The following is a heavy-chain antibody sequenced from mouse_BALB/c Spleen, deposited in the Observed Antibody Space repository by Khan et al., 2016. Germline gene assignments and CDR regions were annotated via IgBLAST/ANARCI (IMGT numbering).Heavy chain of an antibody. V-gene: IGHV14-3*02. Sequence: VQLQQSGAELVKPGASVKLSCTASGFNIKDTYMYWVKQRPEQGLEWIGRIDPANGNTKYDPKFQGKATITADTSSNTAYLQLSSLTSEDTAVYYCARRGYDGYYVFAYWGQGTLVTVSA. D-gene: IGHD2-3*01. CDR1: GFNIKDTY. J-gene: IGHJ3*01. CDR2: IDPANGNT. CDR3: ARRGYDGYYVFAY.